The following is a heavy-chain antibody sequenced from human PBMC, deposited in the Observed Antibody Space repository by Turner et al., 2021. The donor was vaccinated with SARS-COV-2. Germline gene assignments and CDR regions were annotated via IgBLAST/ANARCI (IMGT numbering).Heavy chain of an antibody. V-gene: IGHV4-39*01. Sequence: QLQLLESGPGLVTPSETLSLTCTVSCGSISSSAYYWGWIRQPPGKGLEWIGSFFYSESTYYSPSLKSRITISVDTSKNQFSLKLSSVTAADTAVYYCARQVSILGRWLAPFDSWGQGTLVTVSS. J-gene: IGHJ4*02. CDR2: FFYSEST. D-gene: IGHD6-19*01. CDR3: ARQVSILGRWLAPFDS. CDR1: CGSISSSAYY.